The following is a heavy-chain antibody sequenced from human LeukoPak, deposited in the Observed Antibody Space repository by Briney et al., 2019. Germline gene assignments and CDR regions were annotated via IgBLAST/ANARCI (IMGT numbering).Heavy chain of an antibody. D-gene: IGHD3-10*01. V-gene: IGHV6-1*01. CDR1: GDSVSSNSAV. Sequence: SQTLSLTCAISGDSVSSNSAVWNWIRQSPSRGLEWLGMTYYRSKWNTHYAESVKSRLTINPDTSRNQFSLQLNSVTPEDTAVYYCARDGPVSYFSLWGQGTLVTVSS. CDR3: ARDGPVSYFSL. J-gene: IGHJ4*02. CDR2: TYYRSKWNT.